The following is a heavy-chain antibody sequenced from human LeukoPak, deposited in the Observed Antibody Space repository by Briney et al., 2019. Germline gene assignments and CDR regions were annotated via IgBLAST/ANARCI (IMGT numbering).Heavy chain of an antibody. V-gene: IGHV3-48*03. J-gene: IGHJ4*02. CDR2: ISSSGGTR. CDR3: ATLTVASTFDY. D-gene: IGHD6-19*01. Sequence: PGGSLRLSCAASGFAFSVYEMYWVRQAPGKGLEWGSYISSSGGTRYYADSVKGRFTIPRDNAKKSLYLQMSSLRAEDTAVYYCATLTVASTFDYWGQGTLVTVSS. CDR1: GFAFSVYE.